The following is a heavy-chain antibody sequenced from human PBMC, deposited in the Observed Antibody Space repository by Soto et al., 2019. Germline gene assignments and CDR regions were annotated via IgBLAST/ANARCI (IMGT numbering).Heavy chain of an antibody. Sequence: GGSLRLSCAASGLTFTSSSMNWVRQAPGKGLEWVSFIGNSNSYTKYADSVRGRFTISRDNAKNTLYLQMNSLRAEDTAVYYCAVAVAGPTAIGYWGQETLVTVSS. CDR2: IGNSNSYT. CDR3: AVAVAGPTAIGY. CDR1: GLTFTSSS. D-gene: IGHD6-19*01. J-gene: IGHJ4*02. V-gene: IGHV3-21*05.